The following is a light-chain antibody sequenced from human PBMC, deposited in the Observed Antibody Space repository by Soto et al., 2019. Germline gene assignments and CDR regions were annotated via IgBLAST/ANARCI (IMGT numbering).Light chain of an antibody. CDR1: HSVGTK. J-gene: IGKJ1*01. V-gene: IGKV3-15*01. CDR3: HQYSKWPQT. CDR2: DAS. Sequence: VITQSAATLSVSPGETATLSCRASHSVGTKLAWYQQRPGQAPRLLISDASTRATSISARFSGSGSVTQFTLTISSLQSEDIALYYCHQYSKWPQTFGQGTKVAIK.